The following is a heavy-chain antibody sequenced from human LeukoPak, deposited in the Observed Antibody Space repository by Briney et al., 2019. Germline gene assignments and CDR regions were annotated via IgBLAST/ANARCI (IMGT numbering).Heavy chain of an antibody. CDR1: GYTFTGYY. V-gene: IGHV1-2*02. J-gene: IGHJ6*03. CDR3: ARDGYYYGLGGPADHYYYTDV. CDR2: INPNSGGT. Sequence: ASVKVSCKASGYTFTGYYMHRVRQAPGQGLEWMGWINPNSGGTNYAQKFQGRVTMTRDTSISTAYMELSRLRSDDTAVYYCARDGYYYGLGGPADHYYYTDVWGKGTTVTISS. D-gene: IGHD3-10*01.